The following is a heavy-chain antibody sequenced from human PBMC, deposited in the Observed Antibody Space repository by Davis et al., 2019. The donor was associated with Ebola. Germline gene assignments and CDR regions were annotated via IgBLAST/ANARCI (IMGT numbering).Heavy chain of an antibody. J-gene: IGHJ3*02. CDR2: ISSSGSTI. Sequence: PGGSLRLSCAASGFTFSSYSMNWVRQAPGKGLEWVSYISSSGSTIYYADSVKGRFTISRDNAKNSLYLQMNSLRAEDTAVYYCARGSLITMIVVFSDAFDIWGQGTMVTVSS. CDR1: GFTFSSYS. CDR3: ARGSLITMIVVFSDAFDI. V-gene: IGHV3-48*04. D-gene: IGHD3-22*01.